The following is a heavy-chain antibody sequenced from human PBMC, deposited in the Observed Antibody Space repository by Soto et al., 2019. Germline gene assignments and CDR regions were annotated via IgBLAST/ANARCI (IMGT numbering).Heavy chain of an antibody. CDR1: AGCLSGYC. J-gene: IGHJ3*02. Sequence: SLTLSLTCIVSAGCLSGYCWNWIRQPPCMGLEWIGYIYHSWTTKYNPSLRSRVTISVDTSNNQFSLRLNSVTAADTAVYYCARPSYYYGSGSYTFDIWGQGTMVT. D-gene: IGHD3-10*01. CDR3: ARPSYYYGSGSYTFDI. V-gene: IGHV4-59*08. CDR2: IYHSWTT.